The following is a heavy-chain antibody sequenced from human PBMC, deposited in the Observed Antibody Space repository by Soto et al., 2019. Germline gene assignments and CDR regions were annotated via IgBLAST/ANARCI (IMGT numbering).Heavy chain of an antibody. J-gene: IGHJ6*02. CDR1: GASMRSYS. CDR2: IFYTGNA. V-gene: IGHV4-59*01. Sequence: QVELRESGPGLVKPSETVFLTCNVSGASMRSYSWTWIRQSPGKGLEWLGNIFYTGNANLNPSLRSRLNISVDTAKNKFSRTLTSVTASDTAVYYCARDLGCCGMDVWGQGTTVTVSS. D-gene: IGHD3-16*01. CDR3: ARDLGCCGMDV.